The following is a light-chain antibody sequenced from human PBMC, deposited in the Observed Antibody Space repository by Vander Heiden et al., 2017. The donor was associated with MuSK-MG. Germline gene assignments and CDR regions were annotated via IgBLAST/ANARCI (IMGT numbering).Light chain of an antibody. CDR1: QSVSSSY. V-gene: IGKV3-20*01. Sequence: EIALTQSPGTLSLSPGERATLSCRASQSVSSSYLAWYQQKPGQAPRLLIYGASSRATGIPDRFSGSGSGTDFTLTISRLEPEDFAVYYCQQDGSSPITFGQGTRLXIK. CDR2: GAS. J-gene: IGKJ5*01. CDR3: QQDGSSPIT.